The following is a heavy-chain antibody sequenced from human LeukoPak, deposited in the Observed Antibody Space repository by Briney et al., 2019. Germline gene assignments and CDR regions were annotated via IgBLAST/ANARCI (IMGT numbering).Heavy chain of an antibody. V-gene: IGHV3-74*01. Sequence: GGSLRLSCAASGFTFSSYWMHWVRQAPRKGLVWVSRINGDRSTTSYADPVKGRFTISRDNAKNTLYLQMNSLRVEDTAVYYCARSRSSGFDSWGQGTLVTVSS. CDR1: GFTFSSYW. CDR3: ARSRSSGFDS. CDR2: INGDRSTT. J-gene: IGHJ4*02. D-gene: IGHD1-26*01.